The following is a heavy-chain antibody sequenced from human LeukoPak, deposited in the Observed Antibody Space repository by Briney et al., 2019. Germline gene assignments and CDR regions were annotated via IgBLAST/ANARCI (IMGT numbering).Heavy chain of an antibody. CDR1: GGTFSSYA. Sequence: GASVKVSCKASGGTFSSYAISWVRQAPGQGLEWMGGIIPILGTANYAQKFQGRVTITADESTSTAYMELSSLRSEDTAVYYCAIPAGYSYGSPLSYYYYGMDVWGQGTTVTVSS. J-gene: IGHJ6*02. CDR3: AIPAGYSYGSPLSYYYYGMDV. V-gene: IGHV1-69*13. CDR2: IIPILGTA. D-gene: IGHD5-18*01.